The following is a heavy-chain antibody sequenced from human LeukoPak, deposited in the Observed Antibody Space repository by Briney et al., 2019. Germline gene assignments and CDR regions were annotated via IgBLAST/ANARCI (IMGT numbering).Heavy chain of an antibody. V-gene: IGHV4-59*01. CDR3: ARVGQQEYYRDSSGYYYWFDP. D-gene: IGHD3-22*01. CDR1: GGSISSYY. J-gene: IGHJ5*02. CDR2: IYYSGST. Sequence: PSETLSLTCSVSGGSISSYYWSWIRQPPGKGLEWIGYIYYSGSTNYNPSLKSRVTISVDTSKNQFSLKLTSVTAADTAMYYCARVGQQEYYRDSSGYYYWFDPWGQGTLVTVSS.